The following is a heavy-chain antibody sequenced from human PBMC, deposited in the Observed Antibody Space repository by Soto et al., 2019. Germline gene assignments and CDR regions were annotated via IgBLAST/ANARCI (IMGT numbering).Heavy chain of an antibody. CDR2: INAGNGNT. V-gene: IGHV1-3*05. Sequence: QVQLVQSGAEEKKPGASVKVSCKASGYTFTVYAMHWVRQAPGQRLEWMGWINAGNGNTKYSQKFPGRVTITRDTSASTAYMELSSLRSEDTAVYYCARAVAVPADFDYWGQGTLVTVSS. D-gene: IGHD6-19*01. CDR3: ARAVAVPADFDY. J-gene: IGHJ4*02. CDR1: GYTFTVYA.